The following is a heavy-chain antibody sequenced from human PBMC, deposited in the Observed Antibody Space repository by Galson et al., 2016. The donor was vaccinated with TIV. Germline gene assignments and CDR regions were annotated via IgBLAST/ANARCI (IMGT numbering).Heavy chain of an antibody. CDR1: GFSLNTDGMC. Sequence: PALVKPTQTLTLTCAFSGFSLNTDGMCVDWIRQPPGKALEWLARIDWDDDKSYSPSLKTRLTISKDTSKNQVVLTMTNMHPVDTATYYCARMSGYDESSCHYNPRSFDYWGQGALVTVSS. D-gene: IGHD3-22*01. J-gene: IGHJ4*02. CDR3: ARMSGYDESSCHYNPRSFDY. V-gene: IGHV2-70*11. CDR2: IDWDDDK.